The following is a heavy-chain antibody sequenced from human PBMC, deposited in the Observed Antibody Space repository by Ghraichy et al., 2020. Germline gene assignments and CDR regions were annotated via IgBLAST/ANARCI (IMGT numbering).Heavy chain of an antibody. Sequence: ASVKVSCKTSGYTFTKYYMHWVRQAPGQGLEWMGITNPSDGSSNYAQKFQGRVTMTSDTSTSTVYMELSSLRSEDTAVYFCARNDYYDSSGYYFSNWFDPWGQGTLVTVSS. D-gene: IGHD3-22*01. V-gene: IGHV1-46*01. CDR3: ARNDYYDSSGYYFSNWFDP. CDR1: GYTFTKYY. CDR2: TNPSDGSS. J-gene: IGHJ5*02.